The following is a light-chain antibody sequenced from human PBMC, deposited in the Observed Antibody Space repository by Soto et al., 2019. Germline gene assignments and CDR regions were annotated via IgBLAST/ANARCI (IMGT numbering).Light chain of an antibody. J-gene: IGKJ1*01. CDR3: QQYSIWRT. Sequence: DIVLTQSPATLSLSPGEIATLSCRASQSISNSLAWYQQKPGQAPRLIINDVFNRATGIPARFSGSGSGTEFTLTISGLQSEDFAVYYCQQYSIWRTFGQGTKVDIK. V-gene: IGKV3-11*01. CDR2: DVF. CDR1: QSISNS.